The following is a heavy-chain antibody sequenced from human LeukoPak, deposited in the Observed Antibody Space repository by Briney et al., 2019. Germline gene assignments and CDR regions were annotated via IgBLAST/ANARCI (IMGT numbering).Heavy chain of an antibody. CDR2: IIPIFGTA. V-gene: IGHV1-69*13. CDR1: GGTFSSYA. CDR3: ARVVIGIAVAGTYFDY. D-gene: IGHD6-19*01. Sequence: ASVKVSYKASGGTFSSYAISWVRQAPGQGLEWMGGIIPIFGTANYAQKFQGRVTITADESTSTAYMELSSLRSEDTAVYYCARVVIGIAVAGTYFDYWGQGTLVTVSS. J-gene: IGHJ4*02.